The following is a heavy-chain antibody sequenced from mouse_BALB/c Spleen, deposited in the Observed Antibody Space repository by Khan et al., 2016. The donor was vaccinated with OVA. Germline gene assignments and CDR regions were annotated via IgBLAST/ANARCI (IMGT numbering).Heavy chain of an antibody. CDR2: INPGSDDT. Sequence: QVQLQQSGAELVRPGTSVKVSCKASGFAFSDYLIEWVKQRPGQGLEWIGLINPGSDDTNYNEKFKGKAKLTADKSSSTAYMQLSNLTSDDSAVYLCARGGYGGFAYWGQGTLVTVSA. CDR3: ARGGYGGFAY. D-gene: IGHD2-14*01. CDR1: GFAFSDYL. J-gene: IGHJ3*01. V-gene: IGHV1-54*01.